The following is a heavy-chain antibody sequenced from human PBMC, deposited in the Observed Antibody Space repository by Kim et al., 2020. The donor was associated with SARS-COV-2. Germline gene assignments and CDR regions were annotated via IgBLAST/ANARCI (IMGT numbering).Heavy chain of an antibody. D-gene: IGHD3-22*01. V-gene: IGHV3-13*04. CDR1: GFTFSSYD. CDR3: ARGNYYDSSGYRNYYYGMDV. Sequence: GGSLRLSCAVSGFTFSSYDMHWVRQATGKGLEWVSAIGTAGDTYYQGYVKGRFTISRENAKNSLYLQMNSLRAGDTAVDYCARGNYYDSSGYRNYYYGMDVWGQGTTVTVSS. J-gene: IGHJ6*02. CDR2: IGTAGDT.